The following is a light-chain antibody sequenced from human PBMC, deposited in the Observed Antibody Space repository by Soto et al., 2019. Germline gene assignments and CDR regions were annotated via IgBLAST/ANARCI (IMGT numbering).Light chain of an antibody. CDR3: QQYNYYSRT. CDR1: QSISSW. J-gene: IGKJ1*01. V-gene: IGKV1-5*03. CDR2: KAA. Sequence: DIQMTQSPSTLSASVGDRVTITWRASQSISSWLAWYQQKPGKAPKLLIYKAASLESGVPSRFSGSGSGTEFTLTISSLQPDDFATYYCQQYNYYSRTFGQGTKVDIK.